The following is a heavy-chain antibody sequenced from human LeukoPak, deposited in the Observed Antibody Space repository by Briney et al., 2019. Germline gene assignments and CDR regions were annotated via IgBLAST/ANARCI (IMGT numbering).Heavy chain of an antibody. CDR1: GSPFRTIW. J-gene: IGHJ4*02. CDR3: ARANQRHCDRTSCYLKFDY. V-gene: IGHV3-7*01. D-gene: IGHD2-2*01. CDR2: KKKDGSEK. Sequence: GGPLSFSCEAPGSPFRTIWLSWSRKAPGRGLEWVPTKKKDGSEKYYVDSVKGRFTISRDNAKNSLYLQMNSLRAEDTAVYFCARANQRHCDRTSCYLKFDYWGQGTLLTVSS.